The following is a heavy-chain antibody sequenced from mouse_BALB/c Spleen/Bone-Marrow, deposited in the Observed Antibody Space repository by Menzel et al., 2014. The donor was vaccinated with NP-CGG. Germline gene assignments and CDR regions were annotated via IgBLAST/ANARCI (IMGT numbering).Heavy chain of an antibody. V-gene: IGHV1-80*01. CDR1: GYAFSNYW. D-gene: IGHD1-1*01. J-gene: IGHJ4*01. CDR2: IYPGDGDT. CDR3: ASRGDYSYSMDY. Sequence: VQLQESGAELVRPGSSVKTSCKASGYAFSNYWMNWMKQRPGQGLEWIGQIYPGDGDTNYNGEFKGKATLTADKSSNTAYMQLSSLTSEDSAVYFCASRGDYSYSMDYWGQGTPVTVSS.